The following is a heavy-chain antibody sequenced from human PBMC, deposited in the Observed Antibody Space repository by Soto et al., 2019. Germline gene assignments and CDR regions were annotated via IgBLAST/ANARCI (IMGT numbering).Heavy chain of an antibody. Sequence: GGSLRLSCAASGFTFSSYWMHWVRQAPGKGLVWVSRINSDGSSTSYADSVKGRFTISRDNAKNTLYLQMNSLRAEDTAVYYCARDSPYYDFWSGYSHYGMDVWGQGTTVTAP. CDR2: INSDGSST. D-gene: IGHD3-3*01. V-gene: IGHV3-74*01. CDR3: ARDSPYYDFWSGYSHYGMDV. CDR1: GFTFSSYW. J-gene: IGHJ6*02.